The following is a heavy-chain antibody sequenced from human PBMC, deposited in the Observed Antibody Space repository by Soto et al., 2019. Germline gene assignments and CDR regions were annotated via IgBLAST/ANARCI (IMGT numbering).Heavy chain of an antibody. J-gene: IGHJ4*02. V-gene: IGHV3-48*01. Sequence: GSLRLSCAASGFTFSSYSMNWVRQAPGKGLEWVSYISSSSSTIYYADSVRGRFTISRDNAKNSLYLQMNSLRAEDTAVYYCARDEYGAIDYWGQGTLVTVSS. CDR1: GFTFSSYS. CDR2: ISSSSSTI. D-gene: IGHD1-26*01. CDR3: ARDEYGAIDY.